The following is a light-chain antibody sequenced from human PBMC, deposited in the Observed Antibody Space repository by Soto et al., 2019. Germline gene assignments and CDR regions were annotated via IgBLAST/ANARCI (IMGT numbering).Light chain of an antibody. CDR1: QSVSSN. V-gene: IGKV3D-15*01. Sequence: EIVMTQSPATLSVSPGERATLSCRASQSVSSNLAWYQQKPGQAPRLLIYGASSRATGIPDRFSGSGSGTDFTLTISSLQAEDVAVYYCQQYLAIPRTFGQGTKVDIK. CDR2: GAS. CDR3: QQYLAIPRT. J-gene: IGKJ1*01.